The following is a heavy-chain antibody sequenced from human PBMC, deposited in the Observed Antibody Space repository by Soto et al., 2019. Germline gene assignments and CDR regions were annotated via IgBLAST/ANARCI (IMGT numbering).Heavy chain of an antibody. D-gene: IGHD1-26*01. V-gene: IGHV3-23*01. Sequence: GGSLRLSCAASGFTFSNYALSWVRQAPGKGLEWVSAITGSGDRTYYADSVKGRFTISRDNSKNTLSLEMKSLRAEDTAVYYCAKGLGSGSYAASDSWGQGTLVTVSS. CDR3: AKGLGSGSYAASDS. J-gene: IGHJ5*01. CDR1: GFTFSNYA. CDR2: ITGSGDRT.